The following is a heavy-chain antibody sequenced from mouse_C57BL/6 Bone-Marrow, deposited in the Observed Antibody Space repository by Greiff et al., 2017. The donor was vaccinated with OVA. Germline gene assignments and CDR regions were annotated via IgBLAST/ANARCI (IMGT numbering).Heavy chain of an antibody. V-gene: IGHV14-4*01. D-gene: IGHD2-3*01. CDR1: GFNIKDDY. J-gene: IGHJ4*01. Sequence: EVQLQQSGAELVRPGASVKLSCTASGFNIKDDYMHWVKQRPEQGLEWIGWIDPENGDTEYASKFQGKATITADTSSNTAYLQLSSLTSEETAVYYCTTRGAVYDGFYAMDYWGQGTSVTVSS. CDR2: IDPENGDT. CDR3: TTRGAVYDGFYAMDY.